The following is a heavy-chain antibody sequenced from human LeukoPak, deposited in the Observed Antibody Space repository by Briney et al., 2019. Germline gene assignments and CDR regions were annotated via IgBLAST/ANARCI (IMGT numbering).Heavy chain of an antibody. Sequence: PGRSLRLSCAASGFTFSSYAMHWVRQAPGKGLEWVTVISLDGSNKYYADSVKGRFTISRDNSKNMLYLQMNSLRAEDTALYYCARGDKQLVFNRNKGGFDPWGQGTLVTVSS. V-gene: IGHV3-30*04. CDR1: GFTFSSYA. CDR3: ARGDKQLVFNRNKGGFDP. CDR2: ISLDGSNK. J-gene: IGHJ5*02. D-gene: IGHD6-13*01.